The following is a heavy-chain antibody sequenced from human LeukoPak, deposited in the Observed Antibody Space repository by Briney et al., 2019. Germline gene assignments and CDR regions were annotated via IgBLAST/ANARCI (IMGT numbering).Heavy chain of an antibody. V-gene: IGHV3-21*01. CDR2: ISISSSYI. CDR1: GLTFSSDS. CDR3: ARGLAVAGFDGY. D-gene: IGHD6-19*01. Sequence: GGSLRLSCAASGLTFSSDSMNCVRQAPGEGLEGGSSISISSSYIYYADSVKGRFTISRDNAKNSLYLQMTSLRAEDTAVYYCARGLAVAGFDGYWGQGTLVTVSS. J-gene: IGHJ4*02.